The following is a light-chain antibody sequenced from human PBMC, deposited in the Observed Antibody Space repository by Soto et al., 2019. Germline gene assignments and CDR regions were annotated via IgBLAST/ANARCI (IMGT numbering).Light chain of an antibody. J-gene: IGKJ3*01. CDR2: LVS. V-gene: IGKV2-28*01. CDR3: LQTLQTQYI. CDR1: KSLLHSDGDNY. Sequence: DIVMTHSPLSLPVTPGAPASISCKSSKSLLHSDGDNYLEWYVQNAEQSPQLMIYLVSHLASVVPDRLRGSGSGTDFTLKISEVEADDVGVYYCLQTLQTQYIFGPGTKVKIK.